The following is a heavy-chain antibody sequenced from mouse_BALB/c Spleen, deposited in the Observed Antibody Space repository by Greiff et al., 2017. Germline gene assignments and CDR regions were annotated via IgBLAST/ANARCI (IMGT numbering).Heavy chain of an antibody. Sequence: QVQLQQSGPELVKPGASVKISCKASGYAFSSYWMNWVKQRPGQGLEWIGQIYPGDGDTNYNGKFKGKATLTADKSSSTAYMQLSSLTSEDSAVYFCARSKYGNYPFAYWGQGTLVTVSA. CDR2: IYPGDGDT. J-gene: IGHJ3*01. V-gene: IGHV1-80*01. CDR1: GYAFSSYW. D-gene: IGHD2-10*02. CDR3: ARSKYGNYPFAY.